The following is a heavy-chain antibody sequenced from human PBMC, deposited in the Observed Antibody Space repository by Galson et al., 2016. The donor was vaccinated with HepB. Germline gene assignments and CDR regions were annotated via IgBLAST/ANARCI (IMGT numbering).Heavy chain of an antibody. CDR1: GFTLSSNA. D-gene: IGHD3-16*01. J-gene: IGHJ4*02. CDR2: IGGSDDRT. CDR3: ARDRGGGAPKLVIFDY. V-gene: IGHV3-23*01. Sequence: SLRLSCAASGFTLSSNAMAWVRQAPGKGLEWVSAIGGSDDRTDYADSVKGRFSISRDSSKNTLYLQMNSLGAEDTAVYFCARDRGGGAPKLVIFDYWGQGTLVTVSS.